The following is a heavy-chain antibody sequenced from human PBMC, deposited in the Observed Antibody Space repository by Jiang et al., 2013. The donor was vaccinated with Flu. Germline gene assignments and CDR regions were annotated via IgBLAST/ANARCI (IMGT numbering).Heavy chain of an antibody. V-gene: IGHV3-9*01. CDR3: AKDGSYGYTSIDY. CDR2: ISWNSGSI. J-gene: IGHJ4*02. CDR1: GFTFDDYA. Sequence: VQLLESGGGLVQPGRSLRLSCAASGFTFDDYAMHWVRQAPGKGLEWVSGISWNSGSIGYADSVKGRFTISRDNAKNSLYLQMNSLRAEDTALYYCAKDGSYGYTSIDYWGQGTLVTVSS. D-gene: IGHD5-18*01.